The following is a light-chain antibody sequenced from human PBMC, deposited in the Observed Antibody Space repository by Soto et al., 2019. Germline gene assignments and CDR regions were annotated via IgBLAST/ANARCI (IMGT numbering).Light chain of an antibody. CDR1: QSISSY. CDR2: KAS. CDR3: QHYNSYSEA. Sequence: DIQMTQSPSSLSASVGDRVTXXXXASQSISSYLNWYQQKPGKAPKLLIYKASTLKSGVPSRFSGSGSGTEFTLTISSLQPDDFATYYCQHYNSYSEAFGQGTKVDI. V-gene: IGKV1-5*03. J-gene: IGKJ1*01.